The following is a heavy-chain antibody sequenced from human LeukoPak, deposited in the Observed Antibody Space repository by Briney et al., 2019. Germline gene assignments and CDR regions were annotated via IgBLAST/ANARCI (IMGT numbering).Heavy chain of an antibody. V-gene: IGHV3-30*04. Sequence: LTGGSLRLSCAASGFTFSSYVMHWVRQAPGKGLEWAAIISYDGSNEYYADSVKGRFTISRDNSKNTLYLQMNSLRAEDTAVYYCAKGVVVAPDVTPFDYWGQGTLVTVSS. D-gene: IGHD2-2*01. CDR2: ISYDGSNE. J-gene: IGHJ4*02. CDR1: GFTFSSYV. CDR3: AKGVVVAPDVTPFDY.